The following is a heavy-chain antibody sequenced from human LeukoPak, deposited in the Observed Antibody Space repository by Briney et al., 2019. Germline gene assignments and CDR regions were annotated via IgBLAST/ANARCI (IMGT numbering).Heavy chain of an antibody. CDR2: IYPGDSDT. J-gene: IGHJ6*03. Sequence: LGESLKISCKASGYIFSNYWIGWVRQMPGKGLEWMGMIYPGDSDTRYSPSFQGQVTISADKSINTAYLHWSRLKTSDTAIYYCARRGLELRGDYDYYTDVWGKGTTVTVSS. CDR1: GYIFSNYW. D-gene: IGHD1-7*01. V-gene: IGHV5-51*01. CDR3: ARRGLELRGDYDYYTDV.